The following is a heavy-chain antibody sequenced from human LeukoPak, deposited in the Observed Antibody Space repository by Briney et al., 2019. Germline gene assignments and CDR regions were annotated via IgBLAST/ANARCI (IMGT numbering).Heavy chain of an antibody. J-gene: IGHJ5*02. V-gene: IGHV3-48*01. CDR2: ISSSIRTI. CDR1: GFTFSSYS. CDR3: ARGLGYCSGGSCFNNWFDP. Sequence: GGSLRLSCAASGFTFSSYSMNWVRQAPGKGLEWVSYISSSIRTIYYADSVKGRFTISRDSAKNSPYLQMNSLRAEDTAVYYCARGLGYCSGGSCFNNWFDPWGQGTLVTVSS. D-gene: IGHD2-15*01.